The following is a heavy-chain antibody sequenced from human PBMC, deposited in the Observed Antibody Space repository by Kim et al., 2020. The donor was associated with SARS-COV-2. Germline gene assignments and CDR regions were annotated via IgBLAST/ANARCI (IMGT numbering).Heavy chain of an antibody. J-gene: IGHJ6*02. Sequence: YSQKFQGRVTITRDTSASTAYMELSSLRSEDTAVYYCAIEVAGGGGMDVWGQGTTVTVSS. CDR3: AIEVAGGGGMDV. V-gene: IGHV1-3*01. D-gene: IGHD6-19*01.